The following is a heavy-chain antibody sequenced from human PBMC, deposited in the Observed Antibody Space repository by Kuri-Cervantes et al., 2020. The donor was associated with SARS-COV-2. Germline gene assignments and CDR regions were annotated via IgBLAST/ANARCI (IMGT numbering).Heavy chain of an antibody. CDR3: AKDRYCSSTSCFSWFDP. J-gene: IGHJ5*02. Sequence: GGSLRLSCEVSGFLFSASAIHWVRQASGKGLEWVGRVRGKANNYATAYAASVKGRFTISRDDSKNMAYLQMNSLRAEDTAVYYCAKDRYCSSTSCFSWFDPWGQGTLVTVSS. CDR2: VRGKANNYAT. D-gene: IGHD2-2*01. V-gene: IGHV3-73*01. CDR1: GFLFSASA.